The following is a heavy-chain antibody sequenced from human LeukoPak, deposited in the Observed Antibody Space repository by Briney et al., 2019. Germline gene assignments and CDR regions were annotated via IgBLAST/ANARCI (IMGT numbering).Heavy chain of an antibody. Sequence: GSLRLSCAASGFTFSNYAMSWVRQAPGEGLEWVSAISGSGDGTYSADSVKGRFTISRDNSKNTLYLQMNSLRAEDTAVYYCAKPFYSGYDSHFDYWGQGTLVTVSS. V-gene: IGHV3-23*01. CDR2: ISGSGDGT. D-gene: IGHD5-12*01. CDR1: GFTFSNYA. CDR3: AKPFYSGYDSHFDY. J-gene: IGHJ4*02.